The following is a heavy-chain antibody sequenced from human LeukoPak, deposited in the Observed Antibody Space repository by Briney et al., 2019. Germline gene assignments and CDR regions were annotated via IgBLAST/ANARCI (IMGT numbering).Heavy chain of an antibody. CDR3: ARELRVPYYYGMDV. J-gene: IGHJ6*02. D-gene: IGHD4-17*01. Sequence: PGGSLRLSCAASGFTFSNYAMAWVRQAPGKGLEWVAVIWYDGSNKYYADSVKGRFTISRDNSKNTLYLQMNSLRAEDTAVYYCARELRVPYYYGMDVWGQGTTVTVSS. V-gene: IGHV3-33*08. CDR2: IWYDGSNK. CDR1: GFTFSNYA.